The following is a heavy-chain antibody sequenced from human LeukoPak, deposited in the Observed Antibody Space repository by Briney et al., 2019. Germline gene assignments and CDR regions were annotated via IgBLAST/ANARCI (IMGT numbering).Heavy chain of an antibody. D-gene: IGHD5-18*01. J-gene: IGHJ3*02. CDR2: INHSGST. Sequence: SETLSLTCAVYGGSFSGYYWSWIRQPPGKGLEWIGEINHSGSTNYNPSLKSRVTISVDTSKNQFSLKLSSVTAADTAVYYCARVDAAKIAFDIWGQGTMVTVSS. CDR1: GGSFSGYY. CDR3: ARVDAAKIAFDI. V-gene: IGHV4-34*01.